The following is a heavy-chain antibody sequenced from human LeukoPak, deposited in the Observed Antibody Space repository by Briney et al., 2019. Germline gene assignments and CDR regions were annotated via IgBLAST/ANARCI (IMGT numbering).Heavy chain of an antibody. V-gene: IGHV1-18*01. CDR1: GYTFTSYG. Sequence: ASVKVSCKASGYTFTSYGISWVRQAPGQGLEWMGWISAYNGNTNYAQKLQGRVTMTTDTSTSTAYMELRSLRSDDTAVYYCARANPSIAALLYYYYMDVWGKGTTVTVSS. D-gene: IGHD6-6*01. CDR3: ARANPSIAALLYYYYMDV. J-gene: IGHJ6*03. CDR2: ISAYNGNT.